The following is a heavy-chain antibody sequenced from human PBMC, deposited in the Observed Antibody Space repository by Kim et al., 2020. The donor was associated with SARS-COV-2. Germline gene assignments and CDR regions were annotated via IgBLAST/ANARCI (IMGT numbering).Heavy chain of an antibody. CDR3: TRHRDYGSGSYYNESQFDY. J-gene: IGHJ4*02. CDR2: IRSKANSYAT. CDR1: GFTFSGSA. D-gene: IGHD3-10*01. V-gene: IGHV3-73*01. Sequence: GGSLRLSCAASGFTFSGSAMHWVRQASGKGLEWVGRIRSKANSYATAYAASVKGRFTISRDDSKNTAYLQMNSLKTEDTAVYYCTRHRDYGSGSYYNESQFDYWGQGTLVTVSS.